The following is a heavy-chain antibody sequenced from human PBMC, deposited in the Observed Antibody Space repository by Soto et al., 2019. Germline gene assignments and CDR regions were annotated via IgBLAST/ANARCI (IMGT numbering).Heavy chain of an antibody. CDR1: GDSVSSNSAA. J-gene: IGHJ6*03. D-gene: IGHD5-12*01. V-gene: IGHV6-1*01. CDR2: TYYRSKWYN. CDR3: ARGRLGGLRDKYYYYYMDV. Sequence: QSQTLSLTCAISGDSVSSNSAAWNWIRQSPSRGLEWLGRTYYRSKWYNDYAVSVKSRITINPDTSKNQFSLQLNSVTPEDTAVYYCARGRLGGLRDKYYYYYMDVWGKGTTVTVSS.